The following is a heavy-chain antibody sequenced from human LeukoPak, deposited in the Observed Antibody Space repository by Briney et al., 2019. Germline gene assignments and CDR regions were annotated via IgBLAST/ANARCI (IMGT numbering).Heavy chain of an antibody. Sequence: GGSLRLSCAASGFTFSSYAMHWVRQAPGKGLEWVAVISYDGSNKYYADSVKGRFTISRDNSKNTLYLQMNSLRAEDTAVYYCAKSVSDFWSAPRDAFDIWGQGTMVTVSS. D-gene: IGHD3-3*01. CDR1: GFTFSSYA. CDR2: ISYDGSNK. CDR3: AKSVSDFWSAPRDAFDI. V-gene: IGHV3-30-3*02. J-gene: IGHJ3*02.